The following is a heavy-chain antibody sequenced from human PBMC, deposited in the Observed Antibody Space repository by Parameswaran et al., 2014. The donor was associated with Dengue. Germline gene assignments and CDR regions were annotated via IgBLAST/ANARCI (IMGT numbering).Heavy chain of an antibody. V-gene: IGHV1-46*01. Sequence: WVRQAPGQGLEWMGIINSSGGSTSYAQKFQGRVTMTRDTSTSTVYMELSSLRSEDTAVYYCARDGWFGELSFDPWGPGNPWSPSPQ. CDR3: ARDGWFGELSFDP. D-gene: IGHD3-10*01. CDR2: INSSGGST. J-gene: IGHJ5*02.